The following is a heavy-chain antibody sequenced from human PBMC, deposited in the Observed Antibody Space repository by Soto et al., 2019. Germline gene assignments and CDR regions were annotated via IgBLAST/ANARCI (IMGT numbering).Heavy chain of an antibody. Sequence: GGSLRLSVPASGFVFSDYYMGWVFVTPGKVLEWVSYISTRSTYTNYADSVKGRFTLSRDNTKNSLYLQMDSLRVEDTAVYYRASDLAWKRGKAARYYYRMDVWAKATTLTASS. D-gene: IGHD1-1*01. CDR2: ISTRSTYT. CDR1: GFVFSDYY. J-gene: IGHJ6*04. V-gene: IGHV3-11*06. CDR3: ASDLAWKRGKAARYYYRMDV.